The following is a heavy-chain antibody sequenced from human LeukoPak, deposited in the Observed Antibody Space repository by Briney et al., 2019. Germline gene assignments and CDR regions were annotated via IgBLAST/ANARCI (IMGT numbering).Heavy chain of an antibody. CDR3: ARDYDYFWGGYRYPFDY. CDR2: MNSDGSTT. V-gene: IGHV3-74*01. Sequence: PGGSLRLSCAASGFTFSSYWMHWVRKAPGKGLVWLSRMNSDGSTTNYADSVKGRFTISRDNARNTLYLQMNSLRVEDTAMYFCARDYDYFWGGYRYPFDYWGQGTLVTVSS. CDR1: GFTFSSYW. J-gene: IGHJ4*02. D-gene: IGHD3-16*02.